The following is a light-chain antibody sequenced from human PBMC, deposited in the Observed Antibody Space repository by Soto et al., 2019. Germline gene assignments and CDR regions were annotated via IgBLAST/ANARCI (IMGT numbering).Light chain of an antibody. CDR2: DAS. Sequence: EIVLTQSPATLSLSPGERATLSCRASQSVSSYLAWYQQKPGQAPRLLIYDASNRATGIPARFSGSGSETDFTLTISSLEPEDLAVDDCQQRSNWPRTFGQGTKVDIK. CDR3: QQRSNWPRT. V-gene: IGKV3-11*01. CDR1: QSVSSY. J-gene: IGKJ1*01.